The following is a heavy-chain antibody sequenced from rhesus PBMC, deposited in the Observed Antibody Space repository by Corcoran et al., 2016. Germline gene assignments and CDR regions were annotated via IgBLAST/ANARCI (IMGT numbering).Heavy chain of an antibody. J-gene: IGHJ4*01. V-gene: IGHV3S5*01. CDR3: AKELAAAGTQDFDY. Sequence: EVQLVETGGGLVQPGGSLKLSCAASGFTFSSYGMSWVRQAPGKGLEWGSAINRGGGSTYDADSVKGRFTISRDNSKNTLSLQMNSLRAEDTAVYYCAKELAAAGTQDFDYWGQGVLVTVSS. D-gene: IGHD6-31*01. CDR1: GFTFSSYG. CDR2: INRGGGST.